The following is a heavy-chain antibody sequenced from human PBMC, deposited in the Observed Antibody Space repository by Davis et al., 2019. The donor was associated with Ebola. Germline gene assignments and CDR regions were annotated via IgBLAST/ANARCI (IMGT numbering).Heavy chain of an antibody. D-gene: IGHD7-27*01. CDR2: IIPIFGTA. Sequence: SVKVSCKASGYTFTSYYMHWVRQAPGQGLEWMGGIIPIFGTANYAQKFQGRVTITADKSTSTAYMELSSLRSEDTAVYYCARTTGDYYYGMDVWGQGTTVTVSS. CDR1: GYTFTSYY. J-gene: IGHJ6*02. CDR3: ARTTGDYYYGMDV. V-gene: IGHV1-69*06.